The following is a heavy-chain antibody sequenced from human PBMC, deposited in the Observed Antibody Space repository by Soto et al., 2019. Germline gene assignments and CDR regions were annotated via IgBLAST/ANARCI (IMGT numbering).Heavy chain of an antibody. V-gene: IGHV4-34*01. CDR3: ARGQYYGSGSLRAYYYYYYVMDV. CDR1: GGSFSGYY. Sequence: TLSLTCAVYGGSFSGYYWSWIRQPPGKGLEWIGEINHSGSTNYNPSLKSRVTISVDTSKNQFSLKLSSVTAADTAVYYCARGQYYGSGSLRAYYYYYYVMDVWGQGTTVTVSS. J-gene: IGHJ6*02. D-gene: IGHD3-10*01. CDR2: INHSGST.